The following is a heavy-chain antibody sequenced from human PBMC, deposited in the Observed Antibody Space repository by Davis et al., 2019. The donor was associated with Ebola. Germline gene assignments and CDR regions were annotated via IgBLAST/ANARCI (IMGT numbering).Heavy chain of an antibody. CDR1: GYTFSDYK. CDR2: INTGNGNT. V-gene: IGHV1-3*04. J-gene: IGHJ4*02. CDR3: ARDEFDY. Sequence: ASVKVSCKASGYTFSDYKIHWVRQAPGQGLEWMGWINTGNGNTEYSQKFQGRVTITRDTSASTAYMELSSLRSEDTAVYFCARDEFDYWGQGTLVTVSS.